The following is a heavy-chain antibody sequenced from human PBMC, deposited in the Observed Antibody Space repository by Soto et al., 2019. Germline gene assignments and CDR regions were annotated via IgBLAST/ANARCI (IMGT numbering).Heavy chain of an antibody. CDR3: ARGGLVLYYYYYAMDV. D-gene: IGHD3-9*01. CDR1: GFIVSSNY. J-gene: IGHJ6*02. Sequence: PGGSLRLSCAASGFIVSSNYMTWVRQAPGKGLEWVSVIYSGGSTYYADSVKGRFTISRDNSKNTLYLQMNSLRGEDTAVYYCARGGLVLYYYYYAMDVWGQGTTVTVSS. V-gene: IGHV3-66*01. CDR2: IYSGGST.